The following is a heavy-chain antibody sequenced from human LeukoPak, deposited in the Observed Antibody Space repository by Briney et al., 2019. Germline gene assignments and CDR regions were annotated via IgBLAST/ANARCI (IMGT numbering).Heavy chain of an antibody. J-gene: IGHJ5*02. CDR3: ARDISYYDSSGYPIGWFDP. V-gene: IGHV4-39*07. D-gene: IGHD3-22*01. CDR2: IYYSGRT. CDR1: GGSISSSSYY. Sequence: SETLSLTCTVSGGSISSSSYYWGWIRQPPGKGLEWIGNIYYSGRTYYNPSLKSRVTISVDTSKNQFSLKLSSVTAADTAVYYCARDISYYDSSGYPIGWFDPWGQGTLVTVSS.